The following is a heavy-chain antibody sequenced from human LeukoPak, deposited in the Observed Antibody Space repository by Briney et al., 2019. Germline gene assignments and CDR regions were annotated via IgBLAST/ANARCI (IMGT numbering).Heavy chain of an antibody. CDR1: GYAFTDYY. J-gene: IGHJ6*03. CDR2: INPNSGGT. CDR3: ARDLTVTTSIDYYYYYMDV. Sequence: ASVKVSCKASGYAFTDYYVHWVRQAPGQGLEWMGWINPNSGGTNYALKFQGRVTMTRDTSISTAYMELSRLRSDDTAVYYCARDLTVTTSIDYYYYYMDVWGKGTTVTVSS. D-gene: IGHD4-17*01. V-gene: IGHV1-2*02.